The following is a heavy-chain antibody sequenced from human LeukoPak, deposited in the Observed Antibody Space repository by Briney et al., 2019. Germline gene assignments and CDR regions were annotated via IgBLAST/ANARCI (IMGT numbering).Heavy chain of an antibody. CDR1: GGSISNYY. Sequence: PSETLSLTCTVSGGSISNYYWSWIRQPPGKGLEWIGYIYYSGSTNYNPSLKSRVTISVDTSENQFSLKLSSVTAANTAVYYCARHPARYSYGSNFDYWGQGTLVTVSS. D-gene: IGHD5-18*01. CDR2: IYYSGST. J-gene: IGHJ4*02. V-gene: IGHV4-59*08. CDR3: ARHPARYSYGSNFDY.